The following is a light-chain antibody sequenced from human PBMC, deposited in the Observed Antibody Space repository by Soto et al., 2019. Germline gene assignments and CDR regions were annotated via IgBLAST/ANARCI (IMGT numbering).Light chain of an antibody. Sequence: IHMTHAPSSLSASLGERVTMAVRASQSISSYLSWYQQKPGKAPKLLIYDASTLQRGVPSRFSGSGSGTYFTLTISGLQPEDFATYYCQQTFTTLTFGGGTKVDIK. CDR2: DAS. V-gene: IGKV1-39*01. CDR3: QQTFTTLT. J-gene: IGKJ4*01. CDR1: QSISSY.